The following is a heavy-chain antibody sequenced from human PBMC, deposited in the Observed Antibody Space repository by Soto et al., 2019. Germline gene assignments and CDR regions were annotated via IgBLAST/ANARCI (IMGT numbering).Heavy chain of an antibody. CDR3: ARDLLQQLVLGYYYYGMDV. CDR1: GGTFSSYA. CDR2: IIPIFGTA. J-gene: IGHJ6*02. Sequence: GASVKVSCKASGGTFSSYAISWVRQAPGQGLEWMGGIIPIFGTANYVQKFQGRVTITADESTSTAYMELSSLRSEDTAVYYCARDLLQQLVLGYYYYGMDVWGQGTTVTVSS. D-gene: IGHD6-13*01. V-gene: IGHV1-69*13.